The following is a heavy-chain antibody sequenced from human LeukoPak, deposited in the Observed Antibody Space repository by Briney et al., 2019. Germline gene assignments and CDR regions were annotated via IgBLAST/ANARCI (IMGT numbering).Heavy chain of an antibody. V-gene: IGHV4-59*08. CDR2: IYYSGST. Sequence: KTSETLSLTCAVYGGSFSGYYWSWIRQPPGKGLEWIGYIYYSGSTNYNPSLKSRVTISVDTSKNQFSLKLSSVTAADTAVYYCARLPELLGDDAFDIWGQGTMVTVSS. J-gene: IGHJ3*02. CDR1: GGSFSGYY. D-gene: IGHD1-26*01. CDR3: ARLPELLGDDAFDI.